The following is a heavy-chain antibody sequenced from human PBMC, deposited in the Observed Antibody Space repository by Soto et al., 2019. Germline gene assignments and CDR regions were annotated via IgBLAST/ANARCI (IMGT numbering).Heavy chain of an antibody. Sequence: QVQLQESGPGLVKPSETLSLTCTVSGGSISSYYWSWIRQPPGKGLEWIGYIYYSGSTNYNPSLKSRVTISADTSKNQFSLKLSSVTAADTAVYYCARRGYRNEFDYWGQGTLVTVSS. CDR2: IYYSGST. J-gene: IGHJ4*02. CDR3: ARRGYRNEFDY. V-gene: IGHV4-59*08. CDR1: GGSISSYY. D-gene: IGHD5-12*01.